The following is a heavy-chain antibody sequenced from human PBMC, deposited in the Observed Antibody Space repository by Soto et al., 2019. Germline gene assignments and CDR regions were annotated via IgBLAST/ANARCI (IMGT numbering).Heavy chain of an antibody. V-gene: IGHV4-59*01. CDR3: ARHSYKEGYYNWFDP. D-gene: IGHD5-18*01. CDR2: IYYSGST. J-gene: IGHJ5*02. CDR1: GGSISSYY. Sequence: PSETLSLTCTVSGGSISSYYWSWIRQPPGKGLEWIGYIYYSGSTNYNPSLKSRVTISVDTSKNQFSLKLSSVTAADTAVYYCARHSYKEGYYNWFDPWGQGSLVNVSS.